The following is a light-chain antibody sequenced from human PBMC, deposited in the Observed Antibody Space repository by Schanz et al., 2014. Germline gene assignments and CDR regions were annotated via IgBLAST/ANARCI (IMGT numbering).Light chain of an antibody. CDR2: EVS. J-gene: IGLJ2*01. V-gene: IGLV2-14*02. CDR3: SSYRSSNTVV. Sequence: QSALTQPASVSGSPGQSITISCTGTSSDVGSYNLVSWYQQHPGKAPKLMIYEVSKRPSGVSTRFSGSKSGNTASLTISGLLAEDEADYYCSSYRSSNTVVFGGGTKVTVL. CDR1: SSDVGSYNL.